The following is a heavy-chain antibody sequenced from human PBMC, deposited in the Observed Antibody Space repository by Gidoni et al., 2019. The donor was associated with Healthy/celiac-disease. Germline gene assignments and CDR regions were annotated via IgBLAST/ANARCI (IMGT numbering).Heavy chain of an antibody. CDR1: GFTFSGSA. CDR3: TRGLVPGVDY. V-gene: IGHV3-73*02. D-gene: IGHD2-2*01. CDR2: IRSKANSYAT. Sequence: EVQLVESGGGLVQPGGSLKLSCAASGFTFSGSAMPWVRQASGKGLEWVGRIRSKANSYATAYAASVKGRFTISRDDSKNTAYLQMNSLKTEDTAVYYCTRGLVPGVDYWGQGTLVTVSS. J-gene: IGHJ4*02.